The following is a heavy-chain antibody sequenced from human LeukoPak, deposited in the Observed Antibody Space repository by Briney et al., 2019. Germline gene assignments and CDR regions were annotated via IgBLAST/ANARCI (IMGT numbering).Heavy chain of an antibody. V-gene: IGHV3-33*01. Sequence: GGSLRLSCAASGFTFSNYGMHWVRQAPGRGLEWVAVISYDESQEYYVESVKGRFTISRDNSRKTVYPQMDSLRADDTAVYYCTRGEEGWYFDVWGRGTMVTVFS. CDR1: GFTFSNYG. CDR3: TRGEEGWYFDV. CDR2: ISYDESQE. J-gene: IGHJ2*01.